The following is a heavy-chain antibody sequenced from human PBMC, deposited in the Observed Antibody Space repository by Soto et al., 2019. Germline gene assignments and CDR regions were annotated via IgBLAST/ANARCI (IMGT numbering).Heavy chain of an antibody. Sequence: PGGSLRLSCAASGFNFATYGMHWVRQAPGKGLEWVAVIWYDGSNKYYVDSVKGRFTISRDNSKNTLYLQMNSLRAEDTAVYYCARASRQYSSGWYHLLDYWGRGTLVTVSS. V-gene: IGHV3-33*01. J-gene: IGHJ4*02. CDR1: GFNFATYG. D-gene: IGHD6-19*01. CDR2: IWYDGSNK. CDR3: ARASRQYSSGWYHLLDY.